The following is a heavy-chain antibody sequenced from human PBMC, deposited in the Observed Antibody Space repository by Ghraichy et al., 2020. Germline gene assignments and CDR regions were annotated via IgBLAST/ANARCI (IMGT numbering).Heavy chain of an antibody. Sequence: GGSLRLSCAASGFTFSSYGMHWVRQAPGKGLEWVAFIRYDGSNKYYADSVKGRFTISRDNSKNTLYLQMNSLRAEDTAVYYCAKVGFDYSNLDYGMDVWGQGTTVTVSS. V-gene: IGHV3-30*02. CDR2: IRYDGSNK. D-gene: IGHD4-11*01. CDR3: AKVGFDYSNLDYGMDV. CDR1: GFTFSSYG. J-gene: IGHJ6*02.